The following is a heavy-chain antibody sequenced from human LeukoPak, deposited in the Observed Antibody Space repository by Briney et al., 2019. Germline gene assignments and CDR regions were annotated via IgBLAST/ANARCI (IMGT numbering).Heavy chain of an antibody. J-gene: IGHJ4*02. CDR1: GFTFSTYW. CDR2: IKPDGSQK. V-gene: IGHV3-7*01. CDR3: ARDSGNFFVDF. D-gene: IGHD1-7*01. Sequence: GGSLRLSCAASGFTFSTYWMTWVRQAPGKGLEWVANIKPDGSQKFCVDSVNGRFTISRDNAKNSLYLQMNSLGAEDTAVYYCARDSGNFFVDFWGQGTLVTVSA.